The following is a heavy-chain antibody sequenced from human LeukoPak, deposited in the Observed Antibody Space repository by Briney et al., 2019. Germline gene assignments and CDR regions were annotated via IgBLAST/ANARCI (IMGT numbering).Heavy chain of an antibody. V-gene: IGHV3-23*01. J-gene: IGHJ3*02. CDR3: VKGGWGTVSDI. D-gene: IGHD3-16*01. CDR1: GFTFSSYA. CDR2: ISDSGVTT. Sequence: GGSLRLSCEASGFTFSSYAKNWVRQAPGKGLEWLASISDSGVTTNYADSAMGRFTISRENSKNTLYLQMSSLTADDTAVYYCVKGGWGTVSDIWGQGTMVTVSS.